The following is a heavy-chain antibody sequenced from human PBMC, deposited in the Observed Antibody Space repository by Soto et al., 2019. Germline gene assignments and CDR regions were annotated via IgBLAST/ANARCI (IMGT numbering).Heavy chain of an antibody. Sequence: GGSLRLSCAASGFTFSSYAMSWARQAPGKGLEWVSAISGSGGSTYYADSVKGRFTISRDNSKNTLYLQMNSLRAEDTAIYYCAKVGYGSSSFGMDVWGQGTTVTVSS. CDR3: AKVGYGSSSFGMDV. CDR2: ISGSGGST. CDR1: GFTFSSYA. D-gene: IGHD6-13*01. V-gene: IGHV3-23*01. J-gene: IGHJ6*02.